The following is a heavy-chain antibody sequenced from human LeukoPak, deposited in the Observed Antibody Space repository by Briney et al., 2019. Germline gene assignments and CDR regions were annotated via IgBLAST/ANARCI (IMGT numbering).Heavy chain of an antibody. V-gene: IGHV3-30*03. CDR1: GFTFSSYG. J-gene: IGHJ4*02. D-gene: IGHD3-16*02. CDR3: ARERIYDYVWGSYRSTNSAALNT. CDR2: ISYDGSNK. Sequence: GRSLRLSCAASGFTFSSYGMHWVRQAPGKGLEWVAVISYDGSNKYYADSVKGRFTISRDNSKNTLYLQMNSLRAEDTAVYYCARERIYDYVWGSYRSTNSAALNTWGQGTLVTVSS.